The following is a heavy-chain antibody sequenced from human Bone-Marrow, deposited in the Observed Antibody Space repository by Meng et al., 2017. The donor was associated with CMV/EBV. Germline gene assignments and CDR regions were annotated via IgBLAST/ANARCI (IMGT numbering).Heavy chain of an antibody. CDR3: ARDRYQLLNNYYYYGMDV. CDR2: ISSSSSYI. J-gene: IGHJ6*02. Sequence: GESLKISCAASGFTFSSYEMNWVRQAPGKGLEWVSSISSSSSYIYYADSVKGRFTISRDNAKNSLYLQMNSLRAEDTAVYYCARDRYQLLNNYYYYGMDVWGQGTTVTVS. D-gene: IGHD2-2*01. CDR1: GFTFSSYE. V-gene: IGHV3-21*01.